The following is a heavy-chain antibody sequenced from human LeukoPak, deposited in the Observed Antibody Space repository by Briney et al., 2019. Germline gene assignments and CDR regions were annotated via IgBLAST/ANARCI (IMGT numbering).Heavy chain of an antibody. CDR2: INHSGST. J-gene: IGHJ4*02. Sequence: PSETLSLTCAVYGGSFSGYYWSWIRQPPGKGLEWIWEINHSGSTNYNPSLKSRVTISVDTAKNLFSLKLSSVTAAGTAVYYCARGLSLGITVTTFWDYWGQGTLVSVSS. D-gene: IGHD1-7*01. CDR3: ARGLSLGITVTTFWDY. CDR1: GGSFSGYY. V-gene: IGHV4-34*01.